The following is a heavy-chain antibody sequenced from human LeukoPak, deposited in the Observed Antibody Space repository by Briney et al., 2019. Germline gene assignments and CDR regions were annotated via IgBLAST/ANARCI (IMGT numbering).Heavy chain of an antibody. V-gene: IGHV3-33*01. CDR3: VRDPSGSGFAFDS. CDR1: GFIFSNDA. D-gene: IGHD1-1*01. J-gene: IGHJ4*02. Sequence: GGSLRLSCVASGFIFSNDAMHWVRQAPGKGLEWVAFIWFDGSNKHCADSVKGRFTISRDNSEDTLYLQMNSLGAEDTAVYYCVRDPSGSGFAFDSWGQGALVTVSS. CDR2: IWFDGSNK.